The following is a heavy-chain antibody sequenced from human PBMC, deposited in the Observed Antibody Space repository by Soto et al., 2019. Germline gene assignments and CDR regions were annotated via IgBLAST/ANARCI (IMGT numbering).Heavy chain of an antibody. Sequence: QVQLVQSGAEVKKPGSSVKFSCQASGGTFSSYAISWVRQAPGQGLEGMGGIITILGTANYAQKFQGRVTISADESTSTAYMELSSLRSEDKAVYYCARPDNWNYEGYYYSGMDFWGQGTTVTVSS. V-gene: IGHV1-69*01. D-gene: IGHD1-7*01. CDR2: IITILGTA. CDR3: ARPDNWNYEGYYYSGMDF. CDR1: GGTFSSYA. J-gene: IGHJ6*02.